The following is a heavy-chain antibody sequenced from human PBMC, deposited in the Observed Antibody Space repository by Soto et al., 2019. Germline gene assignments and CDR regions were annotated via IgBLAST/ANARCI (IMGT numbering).Heavy chain of an antibody. CDR2: INHSGST. CDR3: ARGLRYNWNEAGDFDY. CDR1: GGSFSGYY. Sequence: PSETLSLTCAVYGGSFSGYYWSWIRQPPGKGLEWIGEINHSGSTNYNPSLKSRVTISVDTSKNQFSLKLSSVTAADTAVYYCARGLRYNWNEAGDFDYWGQGTLVTVSS. D-gene: IGHD1-20*01. J-gene: IGHJ4*02. V-gene: IGHV4-34*01.